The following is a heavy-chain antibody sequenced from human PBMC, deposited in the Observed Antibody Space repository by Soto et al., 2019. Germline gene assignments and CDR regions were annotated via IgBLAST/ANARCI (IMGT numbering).Heavy chain of an antibody. CDR3: ARDPAGTYFFDY. CDR2: ISYVGSGK. Sequence: QVQLVESGGGVVQPGRSLRLSCAASGFTFSSYAIHWVRQAPGKGLEWVASISYVGSGKYYADSVKGRFTISRDNSKDTLYLQVNSLRGEDTAVYYCARDPAGTYFFDYWGHGTLVTVSS. V-gene: IGHV3-30-3*01. J-gene: IGHJ4*01. CDR1: GFTFSSYA.